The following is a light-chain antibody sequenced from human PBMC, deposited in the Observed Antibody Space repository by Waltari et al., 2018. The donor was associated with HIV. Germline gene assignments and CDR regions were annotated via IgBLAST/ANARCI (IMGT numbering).Light chain of an antibody. CDR3: QVWDSDTGV. CDR1: NLASKD. V-gene: IGLV3-9*01. Sequence: SYELTQTPSVSVSLGQTATVACGGDNLASKDGHWYQQKPGRPPVLVIYDNNKRPSGIPGRFSGFNSGITATLTISGAQGDDEADYYCQVWDSDTGVFGSGTKVTVL. CDR2: DNN. J-gene: IGLJ1*01.